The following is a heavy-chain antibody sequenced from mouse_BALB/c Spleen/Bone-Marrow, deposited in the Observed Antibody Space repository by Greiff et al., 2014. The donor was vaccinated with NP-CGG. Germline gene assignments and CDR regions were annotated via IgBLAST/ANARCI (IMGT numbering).Heavy chain of an antibody. CDR1: GFSLTNYG. CDR3: ARITTATGAMDY. Sequence: VQGVESGPGLVAPSQSLSITCTVSGFSLTNYGVPWVRQPPGKGLEWLGVIWADGSTNYNSALMSRLSTSKDNSKSQVFFKMNSLQTDDTAMYYCARITTATGAMDYWGQGTSVTVSS. D-gene: IGHD1-2*01. CDR2: IWADGST. V-gene: IGHV2-9*02. J-gene: IGHJ4*01.